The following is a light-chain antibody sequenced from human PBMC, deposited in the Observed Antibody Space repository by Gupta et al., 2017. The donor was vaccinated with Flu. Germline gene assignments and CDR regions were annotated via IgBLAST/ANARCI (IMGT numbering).Light chain of an antibody. CDR2: SAS. Sequence: EIVLTQSPGTLSLSPGERATLSCRASQSVSSSNLAWYQQKPGQAPRLLMYSASSRATGIPDRFSGSGSGTEFTLTISRLEPEDFAVYYCQQGGNSPLTFGGGTKVDIK. J-gene: IGKJ4*01. CDR3: QQGGNSPLT. V-gene: IGKV3-20*01. CDR1: QSVSSSN.